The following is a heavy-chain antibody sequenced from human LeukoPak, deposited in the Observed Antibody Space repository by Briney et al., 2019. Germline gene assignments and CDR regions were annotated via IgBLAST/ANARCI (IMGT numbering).Heavy chain of an antibody. CDR1: GFTFSSYA. V-gene: IGHV3-23*01. D-gene: IGHD6-19*01. CDR2: ISGSGGRT. J-gene: IGHJ5*02. Sequence: QSGGSLRLSCAVSGFTFSSYAMTWVRQVPGKGLEWVSGISGSGGRTYYADSVKGRFTISRDNSKNTVYLQVNSLRAEDTAVYYCAKGASSGWLLYWFDPWGQGSLVTVSS. CDR3: AKGASSGWLLYWFDP.